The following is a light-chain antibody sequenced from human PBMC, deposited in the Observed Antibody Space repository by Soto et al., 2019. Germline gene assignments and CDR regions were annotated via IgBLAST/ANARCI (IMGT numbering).Light chain of an antibody. V-gene: IGKV3-15*01. CDR1: QSVISK. CDR3: QQYNSWPWT. CDR2: GES. Sequence: EIVMTQSPATLAVSPGERATLSCRASQSVISKLAWYQQKPGQAPRLLIHGESTRATGLPGRFSGSGSGTEFTLTISSLQSEDFAVYYCQQYNSWPWTFGQGTKVDIK. J-gene: IGKJ1*01.